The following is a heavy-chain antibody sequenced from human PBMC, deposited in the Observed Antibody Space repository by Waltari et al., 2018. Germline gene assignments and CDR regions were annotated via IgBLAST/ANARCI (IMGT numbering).Heavy chain of an antibody. V-gene: IGHV4-59*11. CDR1: GDSITRPF. CDR3: ARLPRGSVIIGAFDI. J-gene: IGHJ3*02. CDR2: MYFSGTH. Sequence: VQLQESGPGLVKPSETLSLSCDVPGDSITRPFWRWIRQAPGKGLEWIGYMYFSGTHNYNPSLKSRVTISIDTSKNHFSLNLRSVTAADTAIYYCARLPRGSVIIGAFDIWGQGTQVTVSS. D-gene: IGHD3-22*01.